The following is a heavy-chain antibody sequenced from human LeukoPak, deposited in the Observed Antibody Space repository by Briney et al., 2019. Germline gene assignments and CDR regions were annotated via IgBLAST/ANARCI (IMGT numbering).Heavy chain of an antibody. CDR2: ISSSSSYI. CDR1: GFTFSSYS. CDR3: ARVLLYYYDSSGYYSAGAFDI. V-gene: IGHV3-21*01. Sequence: PGGSLRLSCAASGFTFSSYSMNWVRQAPGKGLEWVSSISSSSSYIYYADSVKGRFTISRGNAKNSLYLQMNSLRAEDTAVYYCARVLLYYYDSSGYYSAGAFDIWGQGTMVTVSS. D-gene: IGHD3-22*01. J-gene: IGHJ3*02.